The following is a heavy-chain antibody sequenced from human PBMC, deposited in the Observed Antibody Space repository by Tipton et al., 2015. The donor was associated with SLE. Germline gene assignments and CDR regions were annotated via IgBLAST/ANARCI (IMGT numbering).Heavy chain of an antibody. CDR2: INHSGST. CDR1: GGSISSYY. J-gene: IGHJ5*02. CDR3: ARFVGRVWFDP. D-gene: IGHD6-6*01. Sequence: TLSLTCTVSGGSISSYYWSWIRQPPGKGLEWIGEINHSGSTNYNPSLKSRVTISVDTSKNQFSLKLSSVTAADTAVYYCARFVGRVWFDPWGQGTLVTVSS. V-gene: IGHV4-34*01.